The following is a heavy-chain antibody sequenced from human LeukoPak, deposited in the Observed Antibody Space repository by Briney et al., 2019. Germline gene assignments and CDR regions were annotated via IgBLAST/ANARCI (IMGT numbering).Heavy chain of an antibody. J-gene: IGHJ4*02. CDR3: VRDYYNTSGYYYGGY. D-gene: IGHD3-22*01. CDR1: GFTFSSYS. V-gene: IGHV3-48*01. CDR2: ISSSSSTI. Sequence: GGSLRLSCAASGFTFSSYSMNWVRQAPGKGLEWVSYISSSSSTIYYADSVKGRFTISRDNAKNSLYLQMNSLRAEDTAVFYCVRDYYNTSGYYYGGYWGQGTLVTVSS.